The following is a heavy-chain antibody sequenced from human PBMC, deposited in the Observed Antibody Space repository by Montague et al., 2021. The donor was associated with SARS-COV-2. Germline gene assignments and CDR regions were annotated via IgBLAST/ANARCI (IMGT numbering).Heavy chain of an antibody. CDR1: GFTFSRFW. D-gene: IGHD3-10*01. V-gene: IGHV3-7*01. CDR3: VSWGYGSP. CDR2: IGEDGSET. Sequence: SLRLSCAASGFTFSRFWMRWIRQTAGKGLEWVANIGEDGSETYYVDSVKGRFTISRDNAEKSLYLQMNSLRPEDTAVYYCVSWGYGSPWGQGTMVTVSS. J-gene: IGHJ5*02.